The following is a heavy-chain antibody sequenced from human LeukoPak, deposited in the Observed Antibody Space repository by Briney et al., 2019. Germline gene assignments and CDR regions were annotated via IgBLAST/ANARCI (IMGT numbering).Heavy chain of an antibody. D-gene: IGHD2-15*01. V-gene: IGHV3-7*01. CDR3: ARGYCSGGVCYSIYFDY. CDR1: GFSISTYW. Sequence: GGSLRLSCAASGFSISTYWMSWVRQAPAKGLEWVANIKQDGSKKYYVDSVKGRFTMSRDNAKNSLYLQMSSLRAEDTAVYYCARGYCSGGVCYSIYFDYSGQGTLVTVSS. CDR2: IKQDGSKK. J-gene: IGHJ4*02.